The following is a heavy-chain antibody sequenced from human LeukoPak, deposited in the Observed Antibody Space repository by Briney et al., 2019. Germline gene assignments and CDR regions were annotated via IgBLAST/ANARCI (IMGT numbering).Heavy chain of an antibody. CDR1: GYTFTTYD. D-gene: IGHD3-10*01. V-gene: IGHV1-8*01. J-gene: IGHJ4*02. Sequence: ASVNVSCKASGYTFTTYDINWVRQATGQRPEGMGWMNPGSGNTGYAQRFQGRVTMTRDTSINTAYLELSSLTSEDTAVYYCAAHTYYYSSGSFAYWGQGTLVTVSS. CDR2: MNPGSGNT. CDR3: AAHTYYYSSGSFAY.